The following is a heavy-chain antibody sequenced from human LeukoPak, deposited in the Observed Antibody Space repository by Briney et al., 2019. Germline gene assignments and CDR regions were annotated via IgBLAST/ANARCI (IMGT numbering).Heavy chain of an antibody. J-gene: IGHJ1*01. CDR1: GGSISSYY. V-gene: IGHV4-59*08. Sequence: SETLSLTCTVSGGSISSYYWSWIRQPPGKGPEWIGYIYCSGSTRYNPSLKSRVTISVDTSKNQISLKLGSVTAADTAVYYCARHDVAGATTDYFQHWGQGTLVTVSS. CDR2: IYCSGST. CDR3: ARHDVAGATTDYFQH. D-gene: IGHD1-26*01.